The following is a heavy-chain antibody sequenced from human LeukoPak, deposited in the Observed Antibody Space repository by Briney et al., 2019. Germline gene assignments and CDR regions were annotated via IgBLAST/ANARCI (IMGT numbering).Heavy chain of an antibody. J-gene: IGHJ3*02. Sequence: SETLSLTCAVSGGSISSGIYYWGWIRQPPGKGLEWIGSVFYGGSTYYNPSLKTRVTISVDTSKNQFSLKLSSVIAADTAVYYCASPRGDGDYVNAFDIWGQGTMVTVSS. CDR3: ASPRGDGDYVNAFDI. D-gene: IGHD4-17*01. CDR2: VFYGGST. CDR1: GGSISSGIYY. V-gene: IGHV4-39*01.